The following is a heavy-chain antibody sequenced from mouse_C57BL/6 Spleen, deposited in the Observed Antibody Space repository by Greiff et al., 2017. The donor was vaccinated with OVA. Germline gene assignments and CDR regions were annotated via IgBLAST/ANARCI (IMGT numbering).Heavy chain of an antibody. CDR1: GYSITSGYY. CDR3: ARDRDGPLGY. V-gene: IGHV3-6*01. D-gene: IGHD2-3*01. CDR2: ISYDGSN. J-gene: IGHJ2*01. Sequence: EVQVVESGPGLVKPSQSLSLTCSVTGYSITSGYYWNWIRQFPGNNLEWMGYISYDGSNNYNPSLKNRISITRDTSKNQFFLKLNSVTTEDTATYDCARDRDGPLGYWGQGTTLTVSS.